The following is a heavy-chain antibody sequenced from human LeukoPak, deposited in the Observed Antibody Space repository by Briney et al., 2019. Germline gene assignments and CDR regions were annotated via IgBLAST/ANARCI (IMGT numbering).Heavy chain of an antibody. CDR3: ARDGGQWLDGDYYFDY. J-gene: IGHJ4*02. D-gene: IGHD6-19*01. CDR1: GYTFTGYY. CDR2: INPNSGGT. V-gene: IGHV1-2*02. Sequence: ASVKVSCKASGYTFTGYYMHWVRQAPGQGLEWMGWINPNSGGTNYAQKFQGRVTMTRDTSISTAYMELSRLRSGDTAVYYCARDGGQWLDGDYYFDYWGQGTLVTVSS.